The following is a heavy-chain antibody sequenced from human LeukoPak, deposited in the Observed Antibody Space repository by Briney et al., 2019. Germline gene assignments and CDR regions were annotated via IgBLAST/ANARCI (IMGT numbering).Heavy chain of an antibody. CDR3: ARGPGITIFGVANYYYYGMDV. V-gene: IGHV4-34*01. D-gene: IGHD3-3*01. Sequence: PSETLSLTCAVYGVSFSGYYWSWIRQPPGKGLEWIGEINHSGSTNYNPSLKSRVTISVDTSKNQFSLKLSSVTAADTAVYYCARGPGITIFGVANYYYYGMDVWGQGTTVTVSS. CDR2: INHSGST. J-gene: IGHJ6*02. CDR1: GVSFSGYY.